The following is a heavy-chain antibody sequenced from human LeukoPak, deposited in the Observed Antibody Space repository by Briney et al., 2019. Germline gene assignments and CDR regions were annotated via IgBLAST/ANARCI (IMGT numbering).Heavy chain of an antibody. CDR3: ARLRYYYDSSGDNYFDY. CDR2: INHSGST. D-gene: IGHD3-22*01. CDR1: GGSFSGYY. Sequence: SSETLSLTCAVYGGSFSGYYWSWIRQPPGKGLEWIGEINHSGSTYYNPSLKSRVTISVDRSKNQFSLKLSSVTAEDTAVYYCARLRYYYDSSGDNYFDYWGQGTLVTVSS. J-gene: IGHJ4*02. V-gene: IGHV4-34*01.